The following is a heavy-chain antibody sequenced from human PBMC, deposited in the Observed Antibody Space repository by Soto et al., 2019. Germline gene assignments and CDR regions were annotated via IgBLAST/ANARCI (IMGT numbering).Heavy chain of an antibody. V-gene: IGHV5-51*01. CDR1: GYSFTSYW. Sequence: PGESLKISCKGSGYSFTSYWIGWVRQMPGKGLEWMGIIYPGDSDTRYSPSFQGQVTISADKSISTAYLQWSSLKASDTAMYYCARQRVKRLQSRYYYYNGMDVWGQGTTVTVS. J-gene: IGHJ6*02. D-gene: IGHD1-1*01. CDR2: IYPGDSDT. CDR3: ARQRVKRLQSRYYYYNGMDV.